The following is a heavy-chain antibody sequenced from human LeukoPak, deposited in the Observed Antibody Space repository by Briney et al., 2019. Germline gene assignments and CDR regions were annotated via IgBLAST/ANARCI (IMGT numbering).Heavy chain of an antibody. V-gene: IGHV3-23*01. CDR2: ISGSGGST. CDR1: GFTFSSYA. D-gene: IGHD6-13*01. J-gene: IGHJ4*02. Sequence: PGGSLRLSCSASGFTFSSYAMSWVRQAPGRGLEWVSAISGSGGSTYYADSVKGRFTISRDNSKNTLYLQMNSLRAEDTAVYYCAKDGSSSWYYFDYWGQGTLVTVSS. CDR3: AKDGSSSWYYFDY.